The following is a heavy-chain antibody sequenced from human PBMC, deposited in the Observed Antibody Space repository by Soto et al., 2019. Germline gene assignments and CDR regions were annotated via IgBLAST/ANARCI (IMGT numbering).Heavy chain of an antibody. J-gene: IGHJ4*01. CDR2: INQDGSEK. CDR3: ARDPHWGPFDY. V-gene: IGHV3-7*01. D-gene: IGHD7-27*01. CDR1: GLTFSAYW. Sequence: EVQLVESGGGLVQPGGSLRLSCAASGLTFSAYWMSWVRQAPGKRLEWVAHINQDGSEKYYVDSVKGRFTISRDNAKNPLYLQMTSLRAEDTAVYYCARDPHWGPFDYWGHGILVTVSS.